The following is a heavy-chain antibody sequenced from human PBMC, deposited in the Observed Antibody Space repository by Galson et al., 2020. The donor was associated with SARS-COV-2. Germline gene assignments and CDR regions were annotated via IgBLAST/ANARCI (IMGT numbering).Heavy chain of an antibody. D-gene: IGHD5-12*01. CDR1: GGPISSYY. J-gene: IGHJ4*02. Sequence: SETLSLTCTVSGGPISSYYWSWIRQPAGKGLEWIGRIYTSGSTNYNPSLKSRVTMSVDTSKNQFSLKLSSVTAADTAVYYCARDPVEMARGAGGYFDYWGQGTLVTVSS. CDR3: ARDPVEMARGAGGYFDY. V-gene: IGHV4-4*07. CDR2: IYTSGST.